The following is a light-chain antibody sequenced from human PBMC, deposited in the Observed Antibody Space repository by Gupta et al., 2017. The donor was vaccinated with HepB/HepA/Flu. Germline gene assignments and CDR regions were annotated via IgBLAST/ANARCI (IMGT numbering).Light chain of an antibody. CDR3: MQNINRPCT. V-gene: IGKV2D-29*01. CDR2: KVS. Sequence: DIVMTQSPLSLSVTLGQSASISCKSSQSLLYADGETYLNWFQHRPGQPPRRLIYKVSNRDSGVPDRFSGSGSGTDFTLKISRVEAEDVGVYYCMQNINRPCTFGQGTKVEIK. J-gene: IGKJ2*02. CDR1: QSLLYADGETY.